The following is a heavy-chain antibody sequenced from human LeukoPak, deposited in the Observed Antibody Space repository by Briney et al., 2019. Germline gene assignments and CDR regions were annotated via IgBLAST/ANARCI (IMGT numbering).Heavy chain of an antibody. CDR1: GDSYTSPY. Sequence: PSETLSLTCTVSGDSYTSPYWSWIRQPPGEGLEWVGSFFSNGKTYYNPSLNNRLIISGDTSKNHSPTLMSVTAADTAVYYCARDRRESAGYYSGYYYYGMDLWGQGTTVTVSS. V-gene: IGHV4-59*11. J-gene: IGHJ6*02. CDR2: FFSNGKT. CDR3: ARDRRESAGYYSGYYYYGMDL. D-gene: IGHD3-22*01.